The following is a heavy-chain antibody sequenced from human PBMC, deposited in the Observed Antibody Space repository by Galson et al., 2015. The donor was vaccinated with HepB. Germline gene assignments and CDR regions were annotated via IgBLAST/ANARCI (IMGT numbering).Heavy chain of an antibody. J-gene: IGHJ5*02. CDR3: AKDIVTNRGVDYNWFDP. Sequence: LRLSCAASGFTFSSYGMHWVRQAPGNGLEWVAVISYDGSNKYYADSVKGRFTISRDNSKNTLYLQMNSLRAEDTAVYYCAKDIVTNRGVDYNWFDPWGQGTLVTVSS. V-gene: IGHV3-30*18. CDR2: ISYDGSNK. D-gene: IGHD3-10*01. CDR1: GFTFSSYG.